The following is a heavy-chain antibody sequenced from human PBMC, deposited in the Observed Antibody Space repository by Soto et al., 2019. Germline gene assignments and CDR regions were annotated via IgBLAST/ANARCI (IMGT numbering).Heavy chain of an antibody. CDR3: ASGGLVRWRNYQLDD. D-gene: IGHD4-4*01. CDR2: INPNSGGT. V-gene: IGHV1-2*02. Sequence: QVQLVQSGAEVKKPGASVKVSCKASGYNFTGYYMHWVRQAPGQGLAWMGWINPNSGGTNYEQKLQGRVTMTRDTSISTAYMERSRLRSDDTAVYYWASGGLVRWRNYQLDDWGQGTLVTVSS. J-gene: IGHJ4*02. CDR1: GYNFTGYY.